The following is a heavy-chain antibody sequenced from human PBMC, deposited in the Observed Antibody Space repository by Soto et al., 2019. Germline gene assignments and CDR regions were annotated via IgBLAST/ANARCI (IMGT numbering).Heavy chain of an antibody. CDR3: ARVEMATIKGNAFDI. D-gene: IGHD5-12*01. V-gene: IGHV1-46*01. CDR1: GYTFTSYY. Sequence: GASVKVSCKASGYTFTSYYMYWVRQATGQGLEWMGIINPSGGSTSYAQKFQGRVTMTRDTSTSTVYMELSSLRSEDTAVYYCARVEMATIKGNAFDIWGQGTMVTVSS. J-gene: IGHJ3*02. CDR2: INPSGGST.